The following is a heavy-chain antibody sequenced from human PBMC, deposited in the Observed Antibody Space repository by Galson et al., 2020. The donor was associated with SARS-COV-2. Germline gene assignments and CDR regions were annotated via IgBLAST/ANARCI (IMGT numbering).Heavy chain of an antibody. CDR1: GFTFSSSW. CDR2: INSDGSST. V-gene: IGHV3-74*01. D-gene: IGHD6-19*01. J-gene: IGHJ4*02. Sequence: TGGSLRLSCAASGFTFSSSWMHWVRQAPGKGLVWVSRINSDGSSTSYADSVTGRFTISRDNAKNTLYLQMNSLRAEDTAVYYCARVGTRSGWKYYFDYWGQGTLVTVSS. CDR3: ARVGTRSGWKYYFDY.